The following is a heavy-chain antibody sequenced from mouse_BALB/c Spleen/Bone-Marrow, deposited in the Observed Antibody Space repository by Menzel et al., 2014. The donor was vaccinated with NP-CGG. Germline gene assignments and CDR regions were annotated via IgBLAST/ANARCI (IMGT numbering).Heavy chain of an antibody. J-gene: IGHJ2*01. D-gene: IGHD4-1*01. Sequence: EVMLVESGGGLVQPGGSRKLSCAASGFTFSSFGMHWVRQAPERGLEWVAYISSGSSTIFYADTVKGRFTTSRDNPKNALFLQMTSRRAEETAMYYCTGGGNWEDFDYGGQGTAVTVAS. V-gene: IGHV5-17*02. CDR1: GFTFSSFG. CDR2: ISSGSSTI. CDR3: TGGGNWEDFDY.